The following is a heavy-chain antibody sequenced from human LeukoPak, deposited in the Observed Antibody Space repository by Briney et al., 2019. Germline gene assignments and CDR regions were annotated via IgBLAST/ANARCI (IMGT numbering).Heavy chain of an antibody. CDR1: GGTFSSYA. CDR2: IIPIFGTA. J-gene: IGHJ4*02. D-gene: IGHD1-26*01. V-gene: IGHV1-69*05. Sequence: SVKVSCKASGGTFSSYAISWVRQAPGQGLEWMGGIIPIFGTANYAQKFQGRVTITTDESTSTAYMELSSLRSEDTAVYYCARWGQVGGSLDYWGQGTLVTVSS. CDR3: ARWGQVGGSLDY.